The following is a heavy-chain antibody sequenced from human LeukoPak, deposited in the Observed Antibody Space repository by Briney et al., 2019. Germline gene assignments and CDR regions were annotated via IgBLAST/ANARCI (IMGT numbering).Heavy chain of an antibody. Sequence: QPGGSLRLSCEASGFTFSSYWMHWVRQAPGKGLVWVSRINSEGSSTSYADSVKGRFTISRDNAKNTLYLQMNSRRAEDTAVYHCARGDLVAATYYYYYRDVWGKGTTVTVS. CDR1: GFTFSSYW. D-gene: IGHD1-26*01. J-gene: IGHJ6*03. CDR3: ARGDLVAATYYYYYRDV. V-gene: IGHV3-74*01. CDR2: INSEGSST.